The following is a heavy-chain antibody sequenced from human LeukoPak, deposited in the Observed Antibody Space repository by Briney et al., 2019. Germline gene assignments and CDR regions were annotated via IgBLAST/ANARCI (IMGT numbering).Heavy chain of an antibody. D-gene: IGHD3-22*01. V-gene: IGHV1-2*02. CDR1: GYTFTGYY. J-gene: IGHJ4*02. Sequence: ASVKVSCKASGYTFTGYYMHWVRQAPGQGLEWMGWINPNSGDTNYAQKFQGRVTMTRDTSISTGYMELSRLRSDDTAVYYCARGYDSSGYWLRFLYYWGQGTLVTVSS. CDR2: INPNSGDT. CDR3: ARGYDSSGYWLRFLYY.